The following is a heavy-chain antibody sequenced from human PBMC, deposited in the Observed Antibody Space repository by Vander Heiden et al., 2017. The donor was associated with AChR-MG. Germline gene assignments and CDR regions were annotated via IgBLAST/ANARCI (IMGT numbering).Heavy chain of an antibody. CDR2: IYYRGST. CDR1: GGPISSSSYY. Sequence: QLQLQESGPGLVQPSETLSLTCTVSGGPISSSSYYWGWIRQPPGKGLEWIGSIYYRGSTYYNPSLKSRVTISVDTSKNQFSLKLSSVTAADTAVYYCARHWRGYCSGGSCYLSDYWGQGTLVTVSS. V-gene: IGHV4-39*01. J-gene: IGHJ4*02. D-gene: IGHD2-15*01. CDR3: ARHWRGYCSGGSCYLSDY.